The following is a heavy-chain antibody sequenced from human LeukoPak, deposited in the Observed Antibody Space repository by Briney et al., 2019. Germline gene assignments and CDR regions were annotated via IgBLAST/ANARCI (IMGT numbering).Heavy chain of an antibody. Sequence: SETLSLTCTVSGGSISSYYWSWIRQPPGKGLEWIGYIYYSGSTNYNPSLKSRVTISVDTSKDQFSLKLSSVTAADTAVYYCASRLEYYYDAFDIWGQGTMVTVSS. D-gene: IGHD3-10*01. CDR3: ASRLEYYYDAFDI. J-gene: IGHJ3*02. V-gene: IGHV4-59*01. CDR1: GGSISSYY. CDR2: IYYSGST.